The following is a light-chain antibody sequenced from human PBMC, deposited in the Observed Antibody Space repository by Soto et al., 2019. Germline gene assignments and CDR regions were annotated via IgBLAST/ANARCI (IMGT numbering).Light chain of an antibody. CDR3: CSYAGSSTFPYV. CDR2: EGS. CDR1: SSDVASYNL. J-gene: IGLJ1*01. V-gene: IGLV2-23*03. Sequence: QSALTQPASVSGSPGQSMTISCTGTSSDVASYNLVSWYQQHPGKAPKLMIYEGSTRPSGVSNRFSGSKSGNTASLTISGLHAEDEADYYCCSYAGSSTFPYVFGTGTKLTVL.